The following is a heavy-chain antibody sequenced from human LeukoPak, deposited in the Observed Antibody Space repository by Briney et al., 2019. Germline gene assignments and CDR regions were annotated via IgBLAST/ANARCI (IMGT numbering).Heavy chain of an antibody. J-gene: IGHJ4*02. D-gene: IGHD5-18*01. CDR3: ARGGATQLWSPSPFFDY. CDR1: GFTFSSYW. V-gene: IGHV3-74*01. CDR2: INSDGSST. Sequence: GGPLRLSCAASGFTFSSYWMHWVRQAPGKGLVGVSRINSDGSSTSYADSVKGRFTISRDNAKNTLYLQMNSLRAEDTAVYYCARGGATQLWSPSPFFDYWGQGTLVTVSS.